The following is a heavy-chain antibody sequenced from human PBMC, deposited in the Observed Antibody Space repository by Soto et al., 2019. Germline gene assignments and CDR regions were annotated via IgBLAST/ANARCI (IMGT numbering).Heavy chain of an antibody. D-gene: IGHD1-26*01. CDR2: ISYDGSRK. J-gene: IGHJ3*01. CDR1: GFTFSSYD. Sequence: PWGSLRLSCAASGFTFSSYDIHWVRQAPGKGLEWVALISYDGSRKYYADSAKGLFTISRDNSKNTLYLQVNSLRAEDTAVYYCAKAYSGPFDVWGQGTMVTVSS. CDR3: AKAYSGPFDV. V-gene: IGHV3-30*18.